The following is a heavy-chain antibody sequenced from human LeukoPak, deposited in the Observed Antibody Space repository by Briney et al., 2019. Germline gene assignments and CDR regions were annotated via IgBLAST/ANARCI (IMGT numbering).Heavy chain of an antibody. V-gene: IGHV3-23*01. D-gene: IGHD3-10*01. CDR2: ISGSGGST. CDR1: GFTFSTYW. J-gene: IGHJ4*02. CDR3: ADVLFGELLFSDY. Sequence: PGGSLRLSCAASGFTFSTYWVSWVRQAPGKGLEWVSAISGSGGSTYYADSVKGRFTISRDNSKNTLYLQMNSLRAEDTAVYYCADVLFGELLFSDYWGQGTLVTVSS.